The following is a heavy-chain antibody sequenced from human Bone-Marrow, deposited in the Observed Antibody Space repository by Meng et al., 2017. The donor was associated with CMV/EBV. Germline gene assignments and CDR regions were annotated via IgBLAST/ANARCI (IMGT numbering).Heavy chain of an antibody. CDR2: IYYSGST. Sequence: QLQLQESGPGLVKPSETLSLTCTVSGGSISSSSYYWGWIRQPPGKGLEWIGSIYYSGSTYYNPSLKSRVTISVDTSKNQFSLKLSSVTAADTAVYYCARDHLGAMPFDYWGQGTLVTVAS. CDR3: ARDHLGAMPFDY. J-gene: IGHJ4*02. V-gene: IGHV4-39*07. CDR1: GGSISSSSYY. D-gene: IGHD1-26*01.